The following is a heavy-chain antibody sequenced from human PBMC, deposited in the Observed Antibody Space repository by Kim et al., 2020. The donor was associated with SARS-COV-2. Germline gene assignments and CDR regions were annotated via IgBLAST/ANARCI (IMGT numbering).Heavy chain of an antibody. CDR2: MNPNSGNT. V-gene: IGHV1-8*01. Sequence: ASVKVSCKASGYTFTSYDINWVRQATGQGLEWMGWMNPNSGNTGYAQKFQGRVTMTRNTSISTAYMELSSLRSEDTAVYYCARGTRKSMIVVVISYYYYGMHVWGQGTTVTVSS. D-gene: IGHD3-22*01. J-gene: IGHJ6*01. CDR1: GYTFTSYD. CDR3: ARGTRKSMIVVVISYYYYGMHV.